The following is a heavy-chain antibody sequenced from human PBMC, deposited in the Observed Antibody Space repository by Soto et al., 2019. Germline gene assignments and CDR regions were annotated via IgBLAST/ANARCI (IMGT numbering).Heavy chain of an antibody. CDR1: GFTFSSYA. D-gene: IGHD2-8*01. CDR2: ISYDGSNK. Sequence: QVQLVESGGGVVQPGRSLRLSCAASGFTFSSYAMHWVRQAPGKGLEWVAVISYDGSNKYYADSVKGRFTISRDNSKNTLYLQMNSLRAEDTAVYYCARDGLMVYAIRPEGAMGVWGQGTTVTVSS. CDR3: ARDGLMVYAIRPEGAMGV. V-gene: IGHV3-30-3*01. J-gene: IGHJ6*02.